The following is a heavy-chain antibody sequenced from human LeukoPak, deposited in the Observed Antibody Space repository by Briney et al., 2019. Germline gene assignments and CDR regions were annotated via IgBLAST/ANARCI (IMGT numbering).Heavy chain of an antibody. CDR3: AKDGASVAGSAFDY. D-gene: IGHD6-19*01. CDR1: GFTFSSYG. Sequence: GGSLRLSCAASGFTFSSYGMHWVRQAPGKGLEWMAVISYDGSNKYYADSVKGRFTISRDNSKNTLYLQMNSLRAEDTAVYYCAKDGASVAGSAFDYWGQGTLVTVSS. V-gene: IGHV3-30*18. J-gene: IGHJ4*02. CDR2: ISYDGSNK.